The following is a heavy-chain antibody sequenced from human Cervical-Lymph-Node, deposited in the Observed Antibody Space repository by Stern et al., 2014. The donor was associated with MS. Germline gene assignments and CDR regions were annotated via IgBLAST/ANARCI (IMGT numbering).Heavy chain of an antibody. J-gene: IGHJ3*01. D-gene: IGHD6-19*01. V-gene: IGHV3-33*01. CDR2: MVYDGLNK. CDR3: ARVRFPYSSVPHAFDV. CDR1: GFGLSSYG. Sequence: QVQLVQSGGAVVQPGTSLRLSCAASGFGLSSYGLHWVRPAPGKGLVWVAVMVYDGLNKYYADSVMGRFTISRDTSRNTLYLQMYSLRVEDSAVYHCARVRFPYSSVPHAFDVWGQGTMVTVSS.